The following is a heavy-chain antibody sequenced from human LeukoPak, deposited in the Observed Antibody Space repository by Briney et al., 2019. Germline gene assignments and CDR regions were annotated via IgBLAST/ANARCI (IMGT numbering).Heavy chain of an antibody. J-gene: IGHJ4*02. D-gene: IGHD3-16*02. CDR2: IDWYDDK. Sequence: SGPALVKPTQTLTLTCTFSGFSLSTSGMRVSWIRQPPGKALEWLARIDWYDDKFYSTSLKTTLTIYKDTSPTQLVLPMNTMDRVDTASYYCARTKQPYDYVWASYRYSAFFDYWGQGTLVTVSS. CDR3: ARTKQPYDYVWASYRYSAFFDY. CDR1: GFSLSTSGMR. V-gene: IGHV2-70*04.